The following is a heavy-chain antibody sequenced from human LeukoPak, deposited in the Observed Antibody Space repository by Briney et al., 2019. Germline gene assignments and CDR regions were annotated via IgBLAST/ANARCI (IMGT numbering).Heavy chain of an antibody. CDR3: ARDRAAAGTMSV. D-gene: IGHD6-13*01. J-gene: IGHJ4*02. Sequence: ASVKVSCKASGYTFTSYYMHWVRQAPGQGLEWMGVINPSGGSTSYARKFQGRVTMTRDTSTSTVYMELSSLRSGDTAVYYCARDRAAAGTMSVWGQGTLVTVSS. V-gene: IGHV1-46*01. CDR1: GYTFTSYY. CDR2: INPSGGST.